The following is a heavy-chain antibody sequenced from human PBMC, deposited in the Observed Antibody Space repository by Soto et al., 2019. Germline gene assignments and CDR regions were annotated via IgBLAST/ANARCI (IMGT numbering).Heavy chain of an antibody. CDR1: GGSISSYD. J-gene: IGHJ4*02. V-gene: IGHV4-59*01. D-gene: IGHD3-22*01. Sequence: SQTMSLTCTVSGGSISSYDWSWIRQPPGKGLKWIGYIYYSGSTNYNPSLKSRVTISVDTSKNQFSLKLSSVTAADTAVYYCARDNYYYDSSGYYYVLDYWGQGTLVTVSS. CDR2: IYYSGST. CDR3: ARDNYYYDSSGYYYVLDY.